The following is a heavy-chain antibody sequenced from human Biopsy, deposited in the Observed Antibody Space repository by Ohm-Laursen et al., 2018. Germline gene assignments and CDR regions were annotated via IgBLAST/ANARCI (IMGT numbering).Heavy chain of an antibody. CDR2: IFFRGDT. CDR1: GDSIFGGGYY. CDR3: ARAKTQDRSFPDWYFDL. J-gene: IGHJ2*01. Sequence: PSETLFLTCIVSGDSIFGGGYYWTWIRQHPEKGLEWLGYIFFRGDTHYNPSLRSRVDISSDMSKNEFYLRLYSVTAADTAVYYCARAKTQDRSFPDWYFDLWGRGTLVTVSS. D-gene: IGHD3-22*01. V-gene: IGHV4-31*03.